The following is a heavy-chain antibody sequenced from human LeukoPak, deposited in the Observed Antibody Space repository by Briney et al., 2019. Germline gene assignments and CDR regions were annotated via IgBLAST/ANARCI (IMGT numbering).Heavy chain of an antibody. J-gene: IGHJ3*02. CDR1: GYSFTSYW. V-gene: IGHV5-51*01. D-gene: IGHD2-2*02. Sequence: GESLKISCKGSGYSFTSYWIAWVRQLPGKGLEWMGIIYPGNSDTRYSPSLQGQVTLSVDRSITTAYLQWSSLKTSDTAMYYCATIPHLDAFDIWGQGTMVTVSS. CDR2: IYPGNSDT. CDR3: ATIPHLDAFDI.